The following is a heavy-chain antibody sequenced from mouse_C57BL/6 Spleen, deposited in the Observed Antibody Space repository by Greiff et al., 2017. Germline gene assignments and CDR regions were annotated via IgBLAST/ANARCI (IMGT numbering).Heavy chain of an antibody. D-gene: IGHD3-2*02. V-gene: IGHV5-6*01. CDR3: ARHSSGYVDYAMDY. CDR1: GFTFSSYG. J-gene: IGHJ4*01. Sequence: EVQLVESGGVLVKPGGSLKLSCAASGFTFSSYGMSWVRQTPDKRLEWVATISSGGSYTYYPDSVKGRFTISRDTAKNTLYLQMSSLKSEDTAMYYCARHSSGYVDYAMDYWGQGTSVTVSS. CDR2: ISSGGSYT.